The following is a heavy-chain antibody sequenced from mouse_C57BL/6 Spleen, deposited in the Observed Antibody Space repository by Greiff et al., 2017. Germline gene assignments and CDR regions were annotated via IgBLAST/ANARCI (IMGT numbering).Heavy chain of an antibody. V-gene: IGHV5-17*01. CDR1: GFTFSDYG. D-gene: IGHD1-1*01. CDR2: ISSGSSTI. Sequence: DVKLVESGGGLVKPGGSLKLSCAASGFTFSDYGMHWVRQAPEKGLEWVAYISSGSSTIYYADTVKGRFTISRDNAKNTLFLQMTSLRSEDTAMYYCATTVVPYYYAMDYWGQGTSVTVSS. J-gene: IGHJ4*01. CDR3: ATTVVPYYYAMDY.